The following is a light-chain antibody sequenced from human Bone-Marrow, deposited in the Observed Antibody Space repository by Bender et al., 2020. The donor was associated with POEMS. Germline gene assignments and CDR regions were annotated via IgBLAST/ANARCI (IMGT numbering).Light chain of an antibody. CDR3: CSYAGTIYHII. CDR2: EVR. J-gene: IGLJ2*01. Sequence: QSALTQPRSVSGSPGQSVTISCTGTSSDVGYYNFVSWYQQPPGTAPKLIIYEVRNRPSGVPDRFSGSKSANTASLTVSGLQPEDEANYFCCSYAGTIYHIIFGGGTKLTVL. V-gene: IGLV2-11*01. CDR1: SSDVGYYNF.